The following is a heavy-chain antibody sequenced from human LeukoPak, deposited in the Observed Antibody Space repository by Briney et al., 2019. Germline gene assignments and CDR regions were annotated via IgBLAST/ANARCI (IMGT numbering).Heavy chain of an antibody. D-gene: IGHD3-22*01. V-gene: IGHV4-39*01. CDR1: GDSISGSGYY. CDR3: ARHGRYSSGYSGY. CDR2: IYYSGST. Sequence: SETLSLTCTVSGDSISGSGYYWGWIRQPPGKGLEWIGSIYYSGSTYDNPSLKSRVTISVDTSKNQFSLKLSSVTAADTAVYYCARHGRYSSGYSGYRGQGALVTVSS. J-gene: IGHJ4*02.